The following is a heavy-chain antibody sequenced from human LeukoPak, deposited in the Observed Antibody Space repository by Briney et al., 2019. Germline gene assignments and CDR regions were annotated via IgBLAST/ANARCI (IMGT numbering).Heavy chain of an antibody. D-gene: IGHD3-10*01. CDR2: ISYSGST. V-gene: IGHV4-61*01. CDR1: GCSVSSGSYY. J-gene: IGHJ3*02. Sequence: PSETLSLTCTVSGCSVSSGSYYWSWIRQPPGKGLEWIGYISYSGSTNYNPSLKSRVTISVDTSKNQFSLKLSSVTAADTAVYYCAREVPVFAMVRGVTPLIDAFDIWGQGTMVTVSS. CDR3: AREVPVFAMVRGVTPLIDAFDI.